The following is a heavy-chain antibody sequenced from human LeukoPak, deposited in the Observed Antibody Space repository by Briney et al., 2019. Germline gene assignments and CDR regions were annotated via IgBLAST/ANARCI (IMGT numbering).Heavy chain of an antibody. CDR1: GGSIRSGDYY. CDR2: IFYSGST. D-gene: IGHD3-10*01. CDR3: ASYYGSGVYFDY. J-gene: IGHJ4*02. Sequence: SQTLSLTCTASGGSIRSGDYYWSWIRQPPGKGLEWIGYIFYSGSTYYNPSLKSRLTISVDTSNNQFSLRLSSVTAADTAVYYCASYYGSGVYFDYWGQGALVTVSS. V-gene: IGHV4-30-4*08.